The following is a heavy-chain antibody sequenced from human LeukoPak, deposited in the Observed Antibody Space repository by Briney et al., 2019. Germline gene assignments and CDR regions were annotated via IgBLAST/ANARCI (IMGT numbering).Heavy chain of an antibody. D-gene: IGHD6-13*01. CDR3: ARGVAAANWFDP. CDR2: IYTSGST. Sequence: TLSLTCTVSGGSISSGSYYWSWIRQPAGKGLEWIGRIYTSGSTNYNPSLKSRVTISVDTSKNQFSLKLSSVTAADTAVYYCARGVAAANWFDPWGQGTLVTVSS. V-gene: IGHV4-61*02. CDR1: GGSISSGSYY. J-gene: IGHJ5*02.